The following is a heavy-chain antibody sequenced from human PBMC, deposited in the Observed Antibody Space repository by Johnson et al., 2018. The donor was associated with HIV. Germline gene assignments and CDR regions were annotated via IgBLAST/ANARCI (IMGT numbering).Heavy chain of an antibody. V-gene: IGHV3-7*01. D-gene: IGHD3-16*01. CDR3: ARDVLRLLDAFYI. Sequence: VQLVESGGGLVQPGGSLRLSCAASGFTFSSYWMSWVRQAPGKGLEWVANIKQDGSEKYYVDSVKGRFTISRDNAKNSLYLQMNSLRAEDTAVYYCARDVLRLLDAFYIWGQGKMVTVSS. CDR1: GFTFSSYW. J-gene: IGHJ3*02. CDR2: IKQDGSEK.